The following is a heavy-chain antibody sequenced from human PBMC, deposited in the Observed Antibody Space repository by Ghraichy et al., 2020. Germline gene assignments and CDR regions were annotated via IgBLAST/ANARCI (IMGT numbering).Heavy chain of an antibody. CDR3: AKDVSDFDAFDM. CDR1: GFTFDDHA. Sequence: GGSLRLSCAASGFTFDDHAMHWLRHAPGKGLEWVSGITWSMTTIAYADSVKGRFTISRDNAKKALYLQMNSLRAEDTAMYYCAKDVSDFDAFDMWGQGTMVTVSS. CDR2: ITWSMTTI. V-gene: IGHV3-9*01. D-gene: IGHD3/OR15-3a*01. J-gene: IGHJ3*02.